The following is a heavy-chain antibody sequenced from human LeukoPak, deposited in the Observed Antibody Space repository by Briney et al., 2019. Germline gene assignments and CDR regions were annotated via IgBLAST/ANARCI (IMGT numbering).Heavy chain of an antibody. CDR3: ARHGVQLWLPGYFEL. CDR2: IYYSGST. V-gene: IGHV4-59*08. Sequence: LETLSLTCTVSGGSISSYYWSWIRQPPGKGLEWIGYIYYSGSTNYNPSLKSRVTISVDTSKNQFSLKLSSVTAADTAVYYCARHGVQLWLPGYFELWGRGTLVTVSS. J-gene: IGHJ2*01. D-gene: IGHD5-18*01. CDR1: GGSISSYY.